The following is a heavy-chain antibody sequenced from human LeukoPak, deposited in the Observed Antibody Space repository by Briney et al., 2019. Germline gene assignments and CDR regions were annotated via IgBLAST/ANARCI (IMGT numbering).Heavy chain of an antibody. V-gene: IGHV3-21*01. J-gene: IGHJ3*02. D-gene: IGHD6-19*01. CDR3: ARGKIAVAGRGAFDI. Sequence: GGSPRLSCAASGFTFSSYSMNWVRQAPGKGLEWVSSISSSSSYIYYADSVKGRFTISRDNAKNSLYLQMNSLRAEDTAVYYCARGKIAVAGRGAFDIWGQGTMVTVSS. CDR2: ISSSSSYI. CDR1: GFTFSSYS.